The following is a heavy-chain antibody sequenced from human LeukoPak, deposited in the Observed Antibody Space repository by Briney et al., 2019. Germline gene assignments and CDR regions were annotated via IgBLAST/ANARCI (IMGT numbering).Heavy chain of an antibody. J-gene: IGHJ4*02. D-gene: IGHD1-26*01. CDR3: TTKGNSGSYYVAN. CDR2: IKSKTDGGTT. Sequence: PGGSLRLSCAASGFTFSNAWMSWVRQAPGRGLEWVGRIKSKTDGGTTDYAAPVKGRFTISRDDSKNTLYLQMNSLKTEDTAVYYCTTKGNSGSYYVANWGQGTLVTVSS. CDR1: GFTFSNAW. V-gene: IGHV3-15*01.